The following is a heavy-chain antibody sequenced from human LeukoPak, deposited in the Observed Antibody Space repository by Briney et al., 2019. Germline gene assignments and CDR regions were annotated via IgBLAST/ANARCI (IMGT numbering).Heavy chain of an antibody. CDR3: ARGRSPDYYGSGRTKIPLDY. CDR2: MNPISGNT. V-gene: IGHV1-8*01. J-gene: IGHJ4*02. D-gene: IGHD3-10*01. CDR1: GYTFTSYD. Sequence: ASVKVSCKASGYTFTSYDINWVRQATGQGLEWMGWMNPISGNTGYAQKFQGRVTMTRNTSISTAYMELSSLRSEDTAVYYCARGRSPDYYGSGRTKIPLDYWGQGTLVTVSS.